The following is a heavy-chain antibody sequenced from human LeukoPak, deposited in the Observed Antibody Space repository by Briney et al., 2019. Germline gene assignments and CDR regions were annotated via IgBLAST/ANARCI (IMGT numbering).Heavy chain of an antibody. CDR2: ISYSGNT. V-gene: IGHV4-59*01. CDR3: ARDSYTGSHFEDPFDI. D-gene: IGHD1-26*01. Sequence: SETLSLTCTVSGGSINNYYWSWIRQPPGKGLEWIGHISYSGNTNYNSSLRSRVTISVDTSNNQFSLRLSSVTAADTAVYYCARDSYTGSHFEDPFDIWGQGTMVTVSS. CDR1: GGSINNYY. J-gene: IGHJ3*02.